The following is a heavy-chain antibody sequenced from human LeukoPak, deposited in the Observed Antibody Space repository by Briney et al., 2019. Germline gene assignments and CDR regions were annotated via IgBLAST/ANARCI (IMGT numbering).Heavy chain of an antibody. V-gene: IGHV3-23*01. CDR1: GFTFSSYA. J-gene: IGHJ4*02. CDR2: ISGRDGNT. D-gene: IGHD6-19*01. Sequence: GGSLRLSCAASGFTFSSYAMSWVRQAPGKGLEWVSGISGRDGNTYYADSVKGRFTISRDNSKNTLYLQMISLRVEDTAIYYCAKDRIVMSGFFDYWGQGTLVTVSA. CDR3: AKDRIVMSGFFDY.